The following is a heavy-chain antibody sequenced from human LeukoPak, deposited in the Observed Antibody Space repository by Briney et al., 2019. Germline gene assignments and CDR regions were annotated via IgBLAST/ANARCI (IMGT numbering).Heavy chain of an antibody. CDR3: AKVMYSGSPSPFDY. CDR2: IRYDGSNK. J-gene: IGHJ4*02. Sequence: GGTLRLSCAASGFTISSYGMHWVRHAPAKGQERVAFIRYDGSNKYYADSVKGRFTISRDNSKSTLYLQINSLRAEGTAVYYCAKVMYSGSPSPFDYWGQGTLVTVSS. D-gene: IGHD1-26*01. CDR1: GFTISSYG. V-gene: IGHV3-30*02.